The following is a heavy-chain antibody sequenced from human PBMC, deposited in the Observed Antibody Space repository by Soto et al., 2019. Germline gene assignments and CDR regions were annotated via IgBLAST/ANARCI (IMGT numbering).Heavy chain of an antibody. V-gene: IGHV4-31*03. Sequence: SETLSLTCTVSGGSISSGGYYWSWIRQHPGQGLEWIGYIYYNGATYYNPSLKSRVTISVDTFKNQFSLKLSSVTAADTAVYYCARAPPGSCTGGTCYYFDYWGQGTLVTVSS. CDR1: GGSISSGGYY. CDR3: ARAPPGSCTGGTCYYFDY. CDR2: IYYNGAT. J-gene: IGHJ4*02. D-gene: IGHD2-15*01.